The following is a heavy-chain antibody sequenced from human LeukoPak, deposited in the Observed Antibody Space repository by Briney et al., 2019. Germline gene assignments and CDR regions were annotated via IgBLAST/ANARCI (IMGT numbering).Heavy chain of an antibody. D-gene: IGHD6-19*01. CDR3: ARSVAVPGTEIDF. CDR1: AGSISGYY. J-gene: IGHJ4*02. Sequence: SETLSLTCTVSAGSISGYYWTWIRQPPGKGLEWLGHIYYSGSTKYNPSLTSRVTISLDTSKNQFSLVLSPVTAADTAVYYCARSVAVPGTEIDFWGQGTLVTVSS. V-gene: IGHV4-59*01. CDR2: IYYSGST.